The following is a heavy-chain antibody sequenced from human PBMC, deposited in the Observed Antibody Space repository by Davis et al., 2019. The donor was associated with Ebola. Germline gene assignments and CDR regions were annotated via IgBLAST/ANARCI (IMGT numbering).Heavy chain of an antibody. CDR2: ISPYNANT. J-gene: IGHJ5*02. V-gene: IGHV1-18*01. D-gene: IGHD3-10*01. CDR3: ARRGPSLRRGSGTYYPWFDP. CDR1: GYTFTNFD. Sequence: ASVKVSCKTSGYTFTNFDVHWVRQAAGQGLEWMGWISPYNANTNYAQKFQGRVTMTTDTSTSTAYMELRSLRSDDTAVYYCARRGPSLRRGSGTYYPWFDPWGQGTLVTVSS.